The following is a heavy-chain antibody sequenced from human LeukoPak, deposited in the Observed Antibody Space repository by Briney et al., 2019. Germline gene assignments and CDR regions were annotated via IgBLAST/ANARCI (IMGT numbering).Heavy chain of an antibody. J-gene: IGHJ3*02. D-gene: IGHD3-22*01. Sequence: KAGGSLRLSCAASGFTFSSYSMNWVRQAPGKGLEWVSSINSSSSYIYYADSVEGRFTISRDNAKNSLYLQMNSLRAEDTAVYYCARDLYYYDSSGAFDIWGQGTMVTVSS. CDR1: GFTFSSYS. V-gene: IGHV3-21*01. CDR3: ARDLYYYDSSGAFDI. CDR2: INSSSSYI.